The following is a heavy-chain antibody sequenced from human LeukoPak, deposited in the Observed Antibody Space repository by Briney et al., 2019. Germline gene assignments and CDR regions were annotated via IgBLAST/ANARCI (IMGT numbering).Heavy chain of an antibody. V-gene: IGHV3-48*01. D-gene: IGHD1-26*01. CDR1: GFTFSSYS. J-gene: IGHJ4*02. Sequence: GGSLRLSCAASGFTFSSYSMNWVRQAPGKGLEWVSYISSSSSTIYYADSVKGRFTISRDNAKNSLYLQMNSLRAEDTAAYYCARDSGAVEATGVGFDYWGQGTLVTVSS. CDR3: ARDSGAVEATGVGFDY. CDR2: ISSSSSTI.